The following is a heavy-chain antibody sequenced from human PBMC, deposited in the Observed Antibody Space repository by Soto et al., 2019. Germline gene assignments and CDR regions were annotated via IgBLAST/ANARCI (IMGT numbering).Heavy chain of an antibody. J-gene: IGHJ4*02. CDR3: ATVLRFLEWHIYGEVGYYFDY. V-gene: IGHV1-24*01. CDR2: FDPEDGET. CDR1: GYTLTELS. D-gene: IGHD3-3*01. Sequence: ASVKVSCKVSGYTLTELSMHWVRQAPGKGLEWMGGFDPEDGETIYAQKFQGRVTMTEDTSTDTAYMELSSLRSEDTAVYYCATVLRFLEWHIYGEVGYYFDYWGQGTLVTVSS.